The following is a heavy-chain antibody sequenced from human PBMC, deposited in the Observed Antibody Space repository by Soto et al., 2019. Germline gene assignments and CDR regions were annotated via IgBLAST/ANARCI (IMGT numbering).Heavy chain of an antibody. D-gene: IGHD3-3*01. CDR2: ISVSGGST. Sequence: GGSLRLSCAASGFTFSRYGMNWVRQAPGKGLERVSAISVSGGSTYYADSVKGRFTISRDNSKNALYLQMNSLRAEDTAVYYCAKARDTTIFGVVFDYWGQGAQVTVSS. CDR3: AKARDTTIFGVVFDY. V-gene: IGHV3-23*01. CDR1: GFTFSRYG. J-gene: IGHJ4*02.